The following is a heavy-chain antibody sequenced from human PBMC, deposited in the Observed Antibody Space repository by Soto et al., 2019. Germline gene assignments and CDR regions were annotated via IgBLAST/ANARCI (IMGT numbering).Heavy chain of an antibody. CDR3: ARARSYGYYAAFDI. CDR1: GFTFSDYY. Sequence: QVQLVESGGGLVKPGGSLRLSCAASGFTFSDYYMSWIRQAPGKGLEWVSYLSSRGSTIYYADSVKGRFNISRDNAKNSLYLQMNSLRAEDTAVYDCARARSYGYYAAFDIWGQGTMVTVSS. V-gene: IGHV3-11*01. D-gene: IGHD5-18*01. J-gene: IGHJ3*02. CDR2: LSSRGSTI.